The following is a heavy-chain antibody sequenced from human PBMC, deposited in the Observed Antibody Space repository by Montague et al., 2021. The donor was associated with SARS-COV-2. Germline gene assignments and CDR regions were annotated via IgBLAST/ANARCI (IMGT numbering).Heavy chain of an antibody. CDR3: ARDEGSHSIYYYDSSGYYVY. V-gene: IGHV3-7*03. CDR2: MKQDGSEK. Sequence: SLRLSCAASGFTFSTYWMSWVRQAPGKGLEWVADMKQDGSEKYYVDSVKGRFTISRDNAKSLLYLEMNSLRAEDTAVYYCARDEGSHSIYYYDSSGYYVYWGQGTLVTVSS. CDR1: GFTFSTYW. D-gene: IGHD3-22*01. J-gene: IGHJ4*02.